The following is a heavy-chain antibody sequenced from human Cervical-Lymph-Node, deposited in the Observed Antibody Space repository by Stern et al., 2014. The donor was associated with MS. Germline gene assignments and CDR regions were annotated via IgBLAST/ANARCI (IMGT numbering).Heavy chain of an antibody. CDR1: GNTFTSYY. CDR3: ARDYGSGSYYIRLYGMDV. Sequence: QLVESGAEANQPGASVKVSCKASGNTFTSYYMHWVRQAPGQGLEWMGIIPPVGGSKSYAQKFQGRVTMTRDTSTSTVYMELSSLRSEDTAVYYCARDYGSGSYYIRLYGMDVWGQGTTVTVSS. J-gene: IGHJ6*02. CDR2: IPPVGGSK. D-gene: IGHD3-10*01. V-gene: IGHV1-46*01.